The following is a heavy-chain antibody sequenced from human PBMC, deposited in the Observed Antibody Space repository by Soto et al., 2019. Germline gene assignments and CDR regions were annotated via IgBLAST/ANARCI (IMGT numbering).Heavy chain of an antibody. V-gene: IGHV2-5*02. CDR1: GFSLSTSGVG. CDR2: IYWDDDK. D-gene: IGHD3-10*01. CDR3: AIPYYYGPVTYFDY. J-gene: IGHJ4*02. Sequence: QITLKESGPTLVKPTQTLTLTCTFSGFSLSTSGVGVGWIRQPPGKALEWLALIYWDDDKRYSPSLKSRLTITKVTAKNQVVLIMINMDPVDTATYYCAIPYYYGPVTYFDYWGQGTLVTVSS.